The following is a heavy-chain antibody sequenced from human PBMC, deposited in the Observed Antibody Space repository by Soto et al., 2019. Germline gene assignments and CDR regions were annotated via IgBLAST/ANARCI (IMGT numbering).Heavy chain of an antibody. J-gene: IGHJ4*02. D-gene: IGHD3-9*01. CDR2: MNPNSGNT. CDR1: GYTFTSYD. CDR3: ARGLHDILTGYLGS. Sequence: QVQLVQSGAEVKKPGASVKVSCKASGYTFTSYDINWVRQATGQGLEWMGWMNPNSGNTGYAQKFQGRVTMTRNTSISTAYMDLSSLRSEDTAVYYYARGLHDILTGYLGSWGQGTLVTVSS. V-gene: IGHV1-8*01.